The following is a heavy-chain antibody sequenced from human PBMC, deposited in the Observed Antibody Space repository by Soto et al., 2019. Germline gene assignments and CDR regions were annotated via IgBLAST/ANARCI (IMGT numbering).Heavy chain of an antibody. J-gene: IGHJ6*02. Sequence: GGSLRLSCAASGFTFSSYGMHWVRQAPGKGLEWVAVISYDGSNKYYADSVKGRFTISRDNSKNTLYLQMNSLRAEDTAVYYCAKVRWLRLNYYYGMDVWGQGTTVTVSS. CDR1: GFTFSSYG. CDR3: AKVRWLRLNYYYGMDV. V-gene: IGHV3-30*18. CDR2: ISYDGSNK. D-gene: IGHD5-12*01.